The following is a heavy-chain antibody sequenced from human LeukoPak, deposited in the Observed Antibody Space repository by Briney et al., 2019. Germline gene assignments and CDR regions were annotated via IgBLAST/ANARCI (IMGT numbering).Heavy chain of an antibody. Sequence: GASVKVSCKASGGTFSSYTISWVRQAPGQGLEWMGWMNPNSGNTGYAQKFQGRVTMTRNTSISTAYVELSSLRSEDTAVYYCAREDGSGSGDPWGQGTLVTVSS. D-gene: IGHD3-10*01. V-gene: IGHV1-8*02. CDR3: AREDGSGSGDP. CDR2: MNPNSGNT. J-gene: IGHJ5*02. CDR1: GGTFSSYT.